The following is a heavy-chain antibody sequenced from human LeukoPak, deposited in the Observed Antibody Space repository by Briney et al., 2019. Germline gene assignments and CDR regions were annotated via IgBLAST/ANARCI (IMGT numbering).Heavy chain of an antibody. CDR1: GGSFSGYY. J-gene: IGHJ5*02. Sequence: SETLSLTCAVYGGSFSGYYWSWIRQPPGKGLEWIGEINHSGSTNYNPSLKSRVTISVDTSKKQFSLKLSSVTAADTAVYYCARGEISVAPYIEGRNWFDPWGQGTLVTVSS. D-gene: IGHD3-16*02. CDR3: ARGEISVAPYIEGRNWFDP. CDR2: INHSGST. V-gene: IGHV4-34*01.